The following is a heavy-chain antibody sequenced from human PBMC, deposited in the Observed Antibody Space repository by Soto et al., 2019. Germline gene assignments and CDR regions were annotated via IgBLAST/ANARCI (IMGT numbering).Heavy chain of an antibody. CDR1: GGSISSYY. V-gene: IGHV4-59*01. J-gene: IGHJ4*02. Sequence: SETLSLTCTVSGGSISSYYWSWIRQPPGKGLEWIGYIYYNGSTSYNPSLKSRVTISVDTSKNQFSLKLSSVTAADTAVYYCARRYGRNFDYWGQGTLVTVSS. CDR3: ARRYGRNFDY. D-gene: IGHD1-26*01. CDR2: IYYNGST.